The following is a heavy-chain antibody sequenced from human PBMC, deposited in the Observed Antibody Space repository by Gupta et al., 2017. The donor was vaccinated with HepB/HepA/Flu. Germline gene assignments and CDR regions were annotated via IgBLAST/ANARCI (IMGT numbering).Heavy chain of an antibody. CDR1: GFTFDDFA. CDR3: ARDGRQIIGHFDY. Sequence: EVHLVESGGGAVRPGGSLRRSCAASGFTFDDFALSWVRQIPGKGPEWVAGINWNGGITSYGDSVKGRFTISRDSAKNFLYLQMNSLRGEDTALYYCARDGRQIIGHFDYWGQGARVTVSS. J-gene: IGHJ4*02. CDR2: INWNGGIT. D-gene: IGHD3-16*01. V-gene: IGHV3-20*04.